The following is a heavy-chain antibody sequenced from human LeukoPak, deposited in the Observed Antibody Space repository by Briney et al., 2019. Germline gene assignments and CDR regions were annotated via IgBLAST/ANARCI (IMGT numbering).Heavy chain of an antibody. CDR2: LSGSGIST. CDR3: AKGRGTGTYYFDY. Sequence: SGGSLRLSCAASGFTFATYAVTWVRQAPGKGLEWVAALSGSGISTYYADSVKGRFTISRANSENTLHLQMDGLRADDTAVYFCAKGRGTGTYYFDYWGRRILVTVSS. V-gene: IGHV3-23*01. D-gene: IGHD3/OR15-3a*01. CDR1: GFTFATYA. J-gene: IGHJ4*02.